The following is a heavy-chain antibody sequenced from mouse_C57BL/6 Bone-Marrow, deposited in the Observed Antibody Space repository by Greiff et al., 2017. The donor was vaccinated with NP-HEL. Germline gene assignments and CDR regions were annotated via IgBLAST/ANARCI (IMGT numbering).Heavy chain of an antibody. D-gene: IGHD2-3*01. CDR1: GYTFTSYW. J-gene: IGHJ1*03. Sequence: QVQLQQPGAELVKPGASVKLSCKASGYTFTSYWMQWVKQRPGQGLEWIGEIDPSDSYTNYNQKFKGKATLTVDTSSSTAYMQLSSLTSEDYAVYYCARWWLLTGPWYFDVWGTGTTVTVSS. V-gene: IGHV1-50*01. CDR2: IDPSDSYT. CDR3: ARWWLLTGPWYFDV.